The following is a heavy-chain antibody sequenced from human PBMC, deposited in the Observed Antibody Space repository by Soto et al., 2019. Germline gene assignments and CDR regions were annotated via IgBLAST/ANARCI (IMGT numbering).Heavy chain of an antibody. CDR3: AKDRRDGEYNSVYDF. D-gene: IGHD4-17*01. Sequence: QVQLVESGGGVVQPGRSLRLSCAASGFTFSSYGMHWVRQAPGKGLEWVAIISFDENQKYYADSVKARFTISRDNSRNTLYLQMNSRRAEDTALYYCAKDRRDGEYNSVYDFWGQGTLVTVSS. CDR2: ISFDENQK. J-gene: IGHJ4*02. CDR1: GFTFSSYG. V-gene: IGHV3-30*18.